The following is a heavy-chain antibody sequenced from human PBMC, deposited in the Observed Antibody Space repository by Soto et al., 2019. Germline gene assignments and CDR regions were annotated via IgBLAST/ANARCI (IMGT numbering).Heavy chain of an antibody. J-gene: IGHJ5*02. CDR3: AKDAIAGDGVWLAHA. CDR2: LYGSGRGI. Sequence: EVQLLESGGGLVKPGGSLRLSCAASGFTFSSYAMIWIRQVPGKGLEWVSGLYGSGRGIHYADSVRGRFTISRDNSASAVYLQMHNLRVEDTAVYYCAKDAIAGDGVWLAHAWGRGTAVTVSS. D-gene: IGHD4-17*01. CDR1: GFTFSSYA. V-gene: IGHV3-23*01.